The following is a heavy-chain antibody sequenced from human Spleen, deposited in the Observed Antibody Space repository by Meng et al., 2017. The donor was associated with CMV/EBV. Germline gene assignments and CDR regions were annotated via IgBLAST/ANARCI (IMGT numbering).Heavy chain of an antibody. CDR3: ARTKTLRGYSYGVFDH. CDR2: TFYRSNWYN. Sequence: SSNSAVWNWIRQSPSRGLEWLGRTFYRSNWYNDFAVSVKSRITIGADTSKNQFSLQLNSVTPEDTAVYYCARTKTLRGYSYGVFDHWGQGTLVTVSS. V-gene: IGHV6-1*01. CDR1: SSNSAV. D-gene: IGHD5-18*01. J-gene: IGHJ4*02.